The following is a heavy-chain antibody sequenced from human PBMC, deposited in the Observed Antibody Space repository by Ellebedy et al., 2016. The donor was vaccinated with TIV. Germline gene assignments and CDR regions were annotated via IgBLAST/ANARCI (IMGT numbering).Heavy chain of an antibody. J-gene: IGHJ4*02. Sequence: GGSLRLXCVASGFPFRSHGIDWVRQPPGKGLEGVAVLSSDGSNKYYADPVKGRFTISRDNSKNTLYLQMNSLRTDDMAVYYCARGGSSGSSDYWGQGTLVTVSS. CDR2: LSSDGSNK. CDR1: GFPFRSHG. CDR3: ARGGSSGSSDY. D-gene: IGHD3-10*01. V-gene: IGHV3-30*03.